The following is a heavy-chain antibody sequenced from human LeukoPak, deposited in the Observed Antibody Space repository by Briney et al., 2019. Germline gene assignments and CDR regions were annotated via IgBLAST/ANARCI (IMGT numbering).Heavy chain of an antibody. CDR1: GFTFSSRA. CDR3: AKDPQQLILSNYVDD. CDR2: ISYDGSNT. D-gene: IGHD6-13*01. V-gene: IGHV3-30*18. Sequence: GGSLRLSCAASGFTFSSRAMYWVRQAPGKGLEWVAGISYDGSNTYYVYSVKGRFTISGDTSKNTLYLQMDSLRTEDTAVYYCAKDPQQLILSNYVDDCGQGTLVTVSS. J-gene: IGHJ4*02.